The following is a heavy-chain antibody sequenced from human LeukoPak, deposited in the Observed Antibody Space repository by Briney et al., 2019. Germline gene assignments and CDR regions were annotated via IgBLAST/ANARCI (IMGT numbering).Heavy chain of an antibody. CDR3: AKVGVSSDYGWNDN. Sequence: GGSLTFYSSASAFTFNSNAMIWVRQAPGKGLEWVSTFSGSGGNTYYADSVKGRFTISRDNSKNSLYLQMNSLRAAAMDLYSRAKVGVSSDYGWNDNWGQGTMVTVSS. V-gene: IGHV3-23*01. D-gene: IGHD4-17*01. CDR1: AFTFNSNA. J-gene: IGHJ4*02. CDR2: FSGSGGNT.